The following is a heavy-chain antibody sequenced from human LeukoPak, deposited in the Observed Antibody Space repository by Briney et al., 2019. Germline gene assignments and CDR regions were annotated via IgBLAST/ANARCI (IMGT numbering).Heavy chain of an antibody. CDR2: LSGSGGGT. J-gene: IGHJ4*02. CDR1: GITLSNYV. V-gene: IGHV3-23*01. Sequence: PGGSLRLSCAVSGITLSNYVMSWVRQAPGKGREWVAGLSGSGGGTNYADAVQGGFTISRDNPKKTLYLQMTSLRAAETSVYFCAKRGVVIRVFIVGFHKEAYYFDSWGQGALVTVSS. CDR3: AKRGVVIRVFIVGFHKEAYYFDS. D-gene: IGHD3-16*02.